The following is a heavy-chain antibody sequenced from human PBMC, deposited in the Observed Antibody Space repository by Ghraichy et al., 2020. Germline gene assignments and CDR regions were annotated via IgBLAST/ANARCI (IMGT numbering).Heavy chain of an antibody. CDR2: IYYSGST. Sequence: SETLSLTCTVSGGSISSSSYYWGWIRQPPGKGLEWIGSIYYSGSTYYNPSLKSRVTISVDTSKNQFSLKLSSVTAADTAVYYCARLYDSSGYYYFDYWGQGTLVTVSS. V-gene: IGHV4-39*01. J-gene: IGHJ4*02. CDR3: ARLYDSSGYYYFDY. CDR1: GGSISSSSYY. D-gene: IGHD3-22*01.